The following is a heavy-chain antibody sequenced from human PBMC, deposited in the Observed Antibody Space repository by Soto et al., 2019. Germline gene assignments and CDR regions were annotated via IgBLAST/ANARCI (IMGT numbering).Heavy chain of an antibody. V-gene: IGHV1-8*01. CDR2: MNPNSGNT. CDR1: GYTFTSYD. D-gene: IGHD3-3*01. CDR3: ARSGQVGNWFDP. J-gene: IGHJ5*02. Sequence: QVQLVQSGAEVKKPGASVKVSCKASGYTFTSYDINWVRQATGQGLEWMGWMNPNSGNTGYAQKFQGRVTMTRNTSIRPANRELGSLRSEDTAVYYCARSGQVGNWFDPWGQGTLVTVSS.